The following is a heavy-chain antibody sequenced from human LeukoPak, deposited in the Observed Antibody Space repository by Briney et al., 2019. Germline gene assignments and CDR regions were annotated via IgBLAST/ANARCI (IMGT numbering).Heavy chain of an antibody. CDR2: INHSGSN. D-gene: IGHD3-22*01. J-gene: IGHJ6*02. Sequence: PSETLSLTCAVYGGSFSGYYWSWIRQPPGKGLEWIGEINHSGSNNYNPSLKSRVTISVDTSKNQFPLKLSSVTAADTAVYYCARDEGSSSGSGMDVWGQGTTVTVSS. V-gene: IGHV4-34*01. CDR1: GGSFSGYY. CDR3: ARDEGSSSGSGMDV.